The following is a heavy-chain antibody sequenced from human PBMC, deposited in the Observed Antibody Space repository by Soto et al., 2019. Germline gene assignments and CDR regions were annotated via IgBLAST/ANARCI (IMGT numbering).Heavy chain of an antibody. CDR1: GFTLSRYA. CDR3: ARQEYDSSSALDY. Sequence: GGAPRHSLGGPGFTLSRYAIHWGRQGPGKGLEWVAVTSYDGSSKYYADSVKGRFTISRDNSKNTLYLQVNSLRSEDTAAYYCARQEYDSSSALDYWGRGTLVTVSS. V-gene: IGHV3-30-3*01. CDR2: TSYDGSSK. D-gene: IGHD6-6*01. J-gene: IGHJ4*02.